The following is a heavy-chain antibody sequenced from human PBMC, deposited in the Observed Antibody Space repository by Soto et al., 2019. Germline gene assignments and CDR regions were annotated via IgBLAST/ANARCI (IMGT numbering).Heavy chain of an antibody. CDR3: AREGDVPYYYYGMDV. V-gene: IGHV1-18*01. CDR2: ISGYNGKT. Sequence: QVQLVQSGGEVRKPGASVTVSCKASGYTFTSYGISWVRQAPGQGLEWMGWISGYNGKTNYAQKVQVRVTMTTDTSTSTVYLELRSLRFDDTAVYYCAREGDVPYYYYGMDVWGQGTTVTVSS. D-gene: IGHD2-21*02. CDR1: GYTFTSYG. J-gene: IGHJ6*02.